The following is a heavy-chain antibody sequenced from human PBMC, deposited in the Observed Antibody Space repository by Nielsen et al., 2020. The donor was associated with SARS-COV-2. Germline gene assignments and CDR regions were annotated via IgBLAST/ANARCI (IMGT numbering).Heavy chain of an antibody. CDR2: IWYDGSNK. D-gene: IGHD3-10*01. Sequence: GGSLRLSCAASGFTFSSYGMHWVRQAPGKGLEWVAVIWYDGSNKYYADSVKGRFTISRDNSKNTLYLQMNSLRAEDTAVYYCAREGDYYGSGSGFDYWGQGTLVTVSS. V-gene: IGHV3-33*01. J-gene: IGHJ4*02. CDR1: GFTFSSYG. CDR3: AREGDYYGSGSGFDY.